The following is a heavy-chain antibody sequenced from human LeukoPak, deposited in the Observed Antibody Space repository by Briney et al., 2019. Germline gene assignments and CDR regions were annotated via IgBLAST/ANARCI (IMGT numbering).Heavy chain of an antibody. D-gene: IGHD6-19*01. CDR1: GGSISNTDYY. V-gene: IGHV4-39*07. J-gene: IGHJ4*02. CDR2: IYYSGDT. Sequence: SETLSLTCTVSGGSISNTDYYWGWIRQPPGKGLEWIGSIYYSGDTYYNPSLKSRVTISVDTSRNQVSLKLTSVTAADTAVYYCARAGGSGLIDYWGQGTLVTVSS. CDR3: ARAGGSGLIDY.